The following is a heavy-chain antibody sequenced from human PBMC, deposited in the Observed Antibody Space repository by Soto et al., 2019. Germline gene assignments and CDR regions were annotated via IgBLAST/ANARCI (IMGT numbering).Heavy chain of an antibody. V-gene: IGHV1-18*01. Sequence: QVQLLQSGAEVKKPGASVKVSCKASGYTFTNYGISWVRQATGQGLERMGWNSACDGNTNYAQKLQGRVTMTTDTSTSTAYMELRSLRSDDTAVYYCARRQWLVGGYYYGRDVWGQGTTVTVSS. J-gene: IGHJ6*02. CDR3: ARRQWLVGGYYYGRDV. D-gene: IGHD6-19*01. CDR1: GYTFTNYG. CDR2: NSACDGNT.